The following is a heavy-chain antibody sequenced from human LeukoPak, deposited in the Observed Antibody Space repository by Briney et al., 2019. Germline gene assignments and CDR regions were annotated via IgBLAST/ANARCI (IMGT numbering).Heavy chain of an antibody. CDR3: ARETLRRNYYGSGSYYKAPLGV. CDR2: INPNSGGT. Sequence: ASVKVPCKASGYTFTGYYMHWVRQAPGQGLEWMGWINPNSGGTNYAQKFQGRVTMTRDTSISTAYMELSRLRSDDTAVYYCARETLRRNYYGSGSYYKAPLGVWGQGTTVTVSS. D-gene: IGHD3-10*01. CDR1: GYTFTGYY. V-gene: IGHV1-2*02. J-gene: IGHJ6*02.